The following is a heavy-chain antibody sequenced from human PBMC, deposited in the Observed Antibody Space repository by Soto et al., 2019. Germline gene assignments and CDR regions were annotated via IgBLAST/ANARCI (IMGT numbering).Heavy chain of an antibody. Sequence: SEPHSLGCSVYNGSFSGYDGSWISKPPGKGLEWIGEISQSGNTNYSPPLKSRVSISIDTSKKQFSLNLASVSAAETAVYYCAGAPNVCGSSPAFPDGWGQGTLVTVS. D-gene: IGHD6-6*01. V-gene: IGHV4-34*01. CDR3: AGAPNVCGSSPAFPDG. CDR1: NGSFSGYD. CDR2: ISQSGNT. J-gene: IGHJ4*02.